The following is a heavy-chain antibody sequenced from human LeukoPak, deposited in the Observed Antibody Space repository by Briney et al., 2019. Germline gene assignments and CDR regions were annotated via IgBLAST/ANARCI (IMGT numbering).Heavy chain of an antibody. CDR1: GYTFTSYY. D-gene: IGHD2-2*01. CDR3: ARDHRRYCSSTSCSIAGY. Sequence: ASVKVSCKASGYTFTSYYMHWVRQAPGQGLEWMGWISAYNGNTNYAQRLQGRVTMTTDTSTSTAYMELRSLRSDDTAVYYCARDHRRYCSSTSCSIAGYWGQGTLVTVSS. J-gene: IGHJ4*02. V-gene: IGHV1-18*04. CDR2: ISAYNGNT.